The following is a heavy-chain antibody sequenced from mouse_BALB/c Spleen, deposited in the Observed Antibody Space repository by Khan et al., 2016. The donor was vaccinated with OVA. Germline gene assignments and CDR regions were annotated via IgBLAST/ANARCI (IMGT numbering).Heavy chain of an antibody. CDR2: IRLKSDDYVT. J-gene: IGHJ2*01. CDR1: GFTFSNYW. V-gene: IGHV6-6*02. Sequence: EVKLEASGGGLVQPGGSMKLSCVASGFTFSNYWMNWVRHSPEKGLEWVADIRLKSDDYVTHYAASVKGRFTISRDDSKSNVYLQMNKLRAEDTGIYYCWILLWGQGTTLTVSS. CDR3: WILL.